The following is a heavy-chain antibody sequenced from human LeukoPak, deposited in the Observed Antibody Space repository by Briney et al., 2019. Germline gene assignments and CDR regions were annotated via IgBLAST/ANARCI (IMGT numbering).Heavy chain of an antibody. CDR2: IYHSGST. Sequence: SETLSLTCTVSGGSISSGGYYWSWIRQPPGKGPEWIGYIYHSGSTYYNPSLKSRVTISVDWSKNQFSLKLSSVTAADTAVYYCAYKYCSSTSCYHDYWGQGTLVTVSS. V-gene: IGHV4-30-2*01. D-gene: IGHD2-2*01. CDR1: GGSISSGGYY. J-gene: IGHJ4*02. CDR3: AYKYCSSTSCYHDY.